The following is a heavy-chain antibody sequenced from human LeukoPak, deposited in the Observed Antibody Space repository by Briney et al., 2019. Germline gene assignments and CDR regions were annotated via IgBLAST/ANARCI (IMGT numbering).Heavy chain of an antibody. CDR1: GYSFTSYW. J-gene: IGHJ4*02. D-gene: IGHD3-3*01. Sequence: GESLKISCKGSGYSFTSYWIGWVRQVPGKGLEWMGIILSGDSDTRYSPSFQGQVTISADKSISTAYLQWSSLKASDTAMYYCARRLWSGYSSYFDYWGQGTLVTVSS. CDR3: ARRLWSGYSSYFDY. V-gene: IGHV5-51*01. CDR2: ILSGDSDT.